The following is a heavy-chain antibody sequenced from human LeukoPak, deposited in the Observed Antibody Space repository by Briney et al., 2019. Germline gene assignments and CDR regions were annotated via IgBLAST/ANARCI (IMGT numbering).Heavy chain of an antibody. D-gene: IGHD3-22*01. V-gene: IGHV4-39*01. J-gene: IGHJ4*02. CDR1: GGSISSSSYY. CDR2: ISYSGST. Sequence: PSEPLSLTCTVSGGSISSSSYYWGWIRQPPGKGLEWIGSISYSGSTYYNPSLKSRVTISVDTSKNQFSLKLSSVTAADTAVDYCARNYYDSSGYYPYFFDYWGQGTLVTVSS. CDR3: ARNYYDSSGYYPYFFDY.